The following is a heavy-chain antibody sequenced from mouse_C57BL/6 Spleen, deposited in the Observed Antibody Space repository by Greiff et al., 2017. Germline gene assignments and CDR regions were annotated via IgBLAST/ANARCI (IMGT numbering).Heavy chain of an antibody. CDR3: ARDAYYSKGWYFDV. J-gene: IGHJ1*03. Sequence: VQLQQPGTELVKPGASVKLSCKASGYTFTSYWMHWVKRRPGQGLEWIGNINPSNGGTNYNEKFKSKATLTVDKSSSTAYMQLSSLTSEDSAVYYCARDAYYSKGWYFDVWGTGTTVTVSS. CDR1: GYTFTSYW. V-gene: IGHV1-53*01. D-gene: IGHD2-5*01. CDR2: INPSNGGT.